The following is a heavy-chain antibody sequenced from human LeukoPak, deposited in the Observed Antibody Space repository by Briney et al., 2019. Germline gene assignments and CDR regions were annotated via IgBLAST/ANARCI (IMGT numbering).Heavy chain of an antibody. J-gene: IGHJ4*02. CDR2: IYYSGST. CDR3: ARGGWSLDY. Sequence: PSETLSLTCTVSGGSISSSSYYWGWIRQPPGKGLEWIGSIYYSGSTYYNPSLKRRVTISVDTSKNQFSLKLSSVTAADTAVYYCARGGWSLDYWGQGTLVTVSS. CDR1: GGSISSSSYY. V-gene: IGHV4-39*01. D-gene: IGHD6-19*01.